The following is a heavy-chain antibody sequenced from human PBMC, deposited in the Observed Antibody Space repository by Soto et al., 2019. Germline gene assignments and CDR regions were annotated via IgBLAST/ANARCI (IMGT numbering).Heavy chain of an antibody. Sequence: PGGSLRLSCAASGFTFSSYSMNWVRQAPGKGLEWVSYIRNNRSNKYYADSVKGRFTISRDNSKNTLYLQINSLRAEDTAVYYCARELRYSSSWGTPENYYYYGMDVWGQGTTVTVSS. J-gene: IGHJ6*02. D-gene: IGHD6-13*01. CDR1: GFTFSSYS. CDR3: ARELRYSSSWGTPENYYYYGMDV. V-gene: IGHV3-48*01. CDR2: IRNNRSNK.